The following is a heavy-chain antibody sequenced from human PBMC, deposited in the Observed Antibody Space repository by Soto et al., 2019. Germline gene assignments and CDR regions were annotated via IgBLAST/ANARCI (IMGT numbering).Heavy chain of an antibody. D-gene: IGHD4-17*01. V-gene: IGHV4-59*01. CDR1: VDSISSYY. CDR3: ARSNGDYGDY. CDR2: IYYSGNT. Sequence: PSETLSLTCTVSVDSISSYYWSWIRQPPGKGLEWIGYIYYSGNTNYHPSLKSRVTISVDTSKNQFSLKLSSVTAADTAVYYCARSNGDYGDYWSQGTQVTVSS. J-gene: IGHJ4*02.